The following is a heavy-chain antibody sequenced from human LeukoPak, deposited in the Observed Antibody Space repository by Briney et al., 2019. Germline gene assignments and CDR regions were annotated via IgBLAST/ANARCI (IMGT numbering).Heavy chain of an antibody. CDR2: ISNRGGTI. CDR3: AKVEYGLVSFIDS. Sequence: PGGSLRLSCAASGFTLSDYNMNWIRQAPGKGLEWVSYISNRGGTIYYADSVKGRFTISRDNAKNSLYLQMNSLRADDTAVYYCAKVEYGLVSFIDSWGQGTLVIVSS. V-gene: IGHV3-11*01. CDR1: GFTLSDYN. J-gene: IGHJ4*02. D-gene: IGHD3-9*01.